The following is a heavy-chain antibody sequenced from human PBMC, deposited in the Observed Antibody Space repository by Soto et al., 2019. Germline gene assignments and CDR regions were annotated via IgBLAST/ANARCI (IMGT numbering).Heavy chain of an antibody. D-gene: IGHD2-2*01. CDR1: GGSFSGYY. Sequence: SETLSLTCAVYGGSFSGYYWSWLRQPPGKGLEWIGEINHSGSTNYNPSLKSRVTISVDTSKNQFSLKLSSVTAADTAVYYCARGEDIVVVPAATYFDEWGEGTLVTVAS. CDR3: ARGEDIVVVPAATYFDE. J-gene: IGHJ4*02. V-gene: IGHV4-34*01. CDR2: INHSGST.